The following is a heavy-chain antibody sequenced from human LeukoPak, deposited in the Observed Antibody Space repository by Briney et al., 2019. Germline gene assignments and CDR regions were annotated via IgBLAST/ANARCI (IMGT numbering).Heavy chain of an antibody. CDR2: INHVETA. CDR1: GGSFSDYY. D-gene: IGHD6-13*01. V-gene: IGHV4-34*01. CDR3: ARPGDISSWYDY. J-gene: IGHJ4*02. Sequence: PSETLSLTCAVYGGSFSDYYWTWIRQPPGKGLEWIGEINHVETANYNPSLKSRVAISVDTSKSQFSLRLNSVTAADTAVYYCARPGDISSWYDYWGQGTVVTVSS.